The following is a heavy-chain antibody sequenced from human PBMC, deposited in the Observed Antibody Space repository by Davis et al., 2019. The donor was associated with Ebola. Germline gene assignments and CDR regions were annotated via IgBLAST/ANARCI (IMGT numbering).Heavy chain of an antibody. CDR2: IYSGST. J-gene: IGHJ4*02. CDR3: ARTQGYCSGGSCYGGDFDY. Sequence: SETLSLTCTVPVGSISSYYWSWIRQPPGKGREWIGYIYSGSTNYNPSLKSRVTISVDTSKNQFSLKLTSVTAADTAVYYCARTQGYCSGGSCYGGDFDYWGQGTLVTVSS. V-gene: IGHV4-59*01. CDR1: VGSISSYY. D-gene: IGHD2-15*01.